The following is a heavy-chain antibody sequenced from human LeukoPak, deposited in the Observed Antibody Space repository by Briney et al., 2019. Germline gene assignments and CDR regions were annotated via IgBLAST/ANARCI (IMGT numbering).Heavy chain of an antibody. CDR2: VSGSGGST. CDR1: GFTFSSYA. CDR3: AKPQYYDWMGIGY. Sequence: GGSLRLSCAASGFTFSSYAMSWVRQAPGKGLEWVSAVSGSGGSTYYADSVKGRFTISRDNSKNTLYLQMNSLRAEDTAVYYCAKPQYYDWMGIGYWGQGTLVTVSS. J-gene: IGHJ4*02. D-gene: IGHD3-3*01. V-gene: IGHV3-23*01.